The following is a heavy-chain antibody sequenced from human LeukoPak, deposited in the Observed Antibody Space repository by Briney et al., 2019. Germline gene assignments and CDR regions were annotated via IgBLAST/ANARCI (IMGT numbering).Heavy chain of an antibody. D-gene: IGHD6-6*01. CDR2: IYYDGST. V-gene: IGHV4-39*07. Sequence: PSETLSLTCTVSGGSISITNYYWGWIRQPPGKGLEWIGNIYYDGSTYYNPSLKSRVTISVDTSKNQFSLKLNSVTAADTAVYYCARVHSGIAARPSYWGQGTLVTVSS. CDR3: ARVHSGIAARPSY. CDR1: GGSISITNYY. J-gene: IGHJ4*02.